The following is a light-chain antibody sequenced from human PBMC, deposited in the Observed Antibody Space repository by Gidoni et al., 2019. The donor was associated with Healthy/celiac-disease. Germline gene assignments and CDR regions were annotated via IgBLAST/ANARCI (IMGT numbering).Light chain of an antibody. V-gene: IGLV1-40*01. J-gene: IGLJ1*01. CDR3: QSYDSSLSGYV. CDR2: GTS. Sequence: QSVLTQPPSVSGAPGQRVPISCTGSSSNIGACYDVHWYQQLPGTAPKLLIYGTSNRPSGVPDRFSGSKSGTSASLASTGLQAEDEADYYCQSYDSSLSGYVFGTGTKVTVL. CDR1: SSNIGACYD.